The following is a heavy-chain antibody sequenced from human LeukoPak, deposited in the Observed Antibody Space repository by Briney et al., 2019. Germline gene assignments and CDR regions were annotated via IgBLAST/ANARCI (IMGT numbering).Heavy chain of an antibody. Sequence: SETLSLTCAVSGNSITSGYYWGWIRQPPGKELEWIGSIFHTGRTYYNPSLKSRVTISVDTSKNQFSLKVNSVTAADTAVYYCARHDFVLSSSSRDYWGQGILVTVSS. D-gene: IGHD6-13*01. CDR2: IFHTGRT. V-gene: IGHV4-38-2*01. J-gene: IGHJ4*02. CDR1: GNSITSGYY. CDR3: ARHDFVLSSSSRDY.